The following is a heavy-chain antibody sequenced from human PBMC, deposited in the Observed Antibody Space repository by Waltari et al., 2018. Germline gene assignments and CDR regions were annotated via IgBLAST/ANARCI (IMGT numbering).Heavy chain of an antibody. V-gene: IGHV1-8*02. D-gene: IGHD3-16*01. J-gene: IGHJ3*02. CDR3: GKGRWGDAFDI. CDR1: GYTFTSYD. CDR2: MNPNSGNT. Sequence: QVQLVQSGAEVKKPGASVKVSCKASGYTFTSYDINWVRQATGQGLEWMGWMNPNSGNTGYAQKCEGRVTITRNTSIRTAYVELSSLRDEDTAFYYGGKGRWGDAFDIWGQGTMVTVSS.